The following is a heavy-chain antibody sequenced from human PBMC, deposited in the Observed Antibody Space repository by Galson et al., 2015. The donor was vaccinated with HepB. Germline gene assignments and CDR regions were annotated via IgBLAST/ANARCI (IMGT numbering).Heavy chain of an antibody. CDR1: GYSLTSYA. CDR2: INAGNGNT. D-gene: IGHD2-2*01. CDR3: AREGDLNPYIAVVPVAMDV. Sequence: SVKVSCKASGYSLTSYALHWVRQAPGQRLEWMGWINAGNGNTKYSQKFQGRVTITRDTSGNTASMELSNLKSEDTAVYYCAREGDLNPYIAVVPVAMDVWGQGTTVTVSS. J-gene: IGHJ6*02. V-gene: IGHV1-3*01.